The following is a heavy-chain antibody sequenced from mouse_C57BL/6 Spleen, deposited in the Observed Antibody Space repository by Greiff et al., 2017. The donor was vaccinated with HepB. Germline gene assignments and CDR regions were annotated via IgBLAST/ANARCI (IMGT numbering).Heavy chain of an antibody. CDR1: GFSLSTFGMG. Sequence: QVTLKESGPGILQPSQTLSLSCSFSGFSLSTFGMGVGWIRQPSGQGLEWLAHIWWDDDKYDNPALKSRLTISKDTSKTQVFLKIANVDTADTATYYCARPITTVVADAYWGQGTLVTVSA. D-gene: IGHD1-1*01. V-gene: IGHV8-8*01. CDR2: IWWDDDK. CDR3: ARPITTVVADAY. J-gene: IGHJ3*01.